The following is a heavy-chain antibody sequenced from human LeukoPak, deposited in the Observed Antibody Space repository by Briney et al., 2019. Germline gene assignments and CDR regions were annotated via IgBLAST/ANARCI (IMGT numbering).Heavy chain of an antibody. CDR3: ARGAHYYDSSGANDY. J-gene: IGHJ4*02. V-gene: IGHV1-69*05. CDR1: GGTFSSYA. CDR2: IIPIFGTA. Sequence: EASVKVSCKASGGTFSSYAISWVRQAPGQGLEWMGGIIPIFGTANYAQKFQGRVTITTDESTSTAYMELSSLRSEDTAVYYCARGAHYYDSSGANDYWGQGTLVTVSS. D-gene: IGHD3-22*01.